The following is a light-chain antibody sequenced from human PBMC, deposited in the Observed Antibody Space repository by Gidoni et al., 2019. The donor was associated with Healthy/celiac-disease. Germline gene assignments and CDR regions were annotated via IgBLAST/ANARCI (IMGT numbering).Light chain of an antibody. J-gene: IGKJ4*01. CDR2: AAS. CDR1: QSISSY. V-gene: IGKV1-39*01. Sequence: DIQMTQSPSSLSASVGDRVTITCRASQSISSYLNWYQQKPGKAPKLLIYAASSLQSGVPSRFSGSGSGTDFTLTISSLQPADFATYYCQQRYSTPLTFXGXTKVEIK. CDR3: QQRYSTPLT.